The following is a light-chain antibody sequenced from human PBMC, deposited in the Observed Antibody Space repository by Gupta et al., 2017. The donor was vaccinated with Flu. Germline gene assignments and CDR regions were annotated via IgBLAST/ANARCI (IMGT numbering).Light chain of an antibody. CDR1: QDISNF. CDR3: QQSHTFPIT. V-gene: IGKV1-12*01. Sequence: DIQMTQSPSSISASVGDKITITCRASQDISNFLAWYQRKPGQAPKVLIYATSSLQSGVPSRFCGRGAGAEFTLTISSLQPEDFATYYCQQSHTFPITFGQGTRLDLK. J-gene: IGKJ5*01. CDR2: ATS.